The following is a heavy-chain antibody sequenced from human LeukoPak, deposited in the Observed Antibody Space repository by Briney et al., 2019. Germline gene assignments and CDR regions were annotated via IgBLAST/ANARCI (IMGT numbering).Heavy chain of an antibody. CDR3: AKDRGSSMLDY. V-gene: IGHV3-30*18. CDR1: GFTFSSYG. J-gene: IGHJ4*02. D-gene: IGHD6-6*01. CDR2: ISYDGSSK. Sequence: GRSLRLSCAASGFTFSSYGMHWVRQAPGKGLEWVAVISYDGSSKYYADSVKGRFTISRDNSKNTLYLQMNSLRAEDTAEYYCAKDRGSSMLDYWGQGTLVTVSS.